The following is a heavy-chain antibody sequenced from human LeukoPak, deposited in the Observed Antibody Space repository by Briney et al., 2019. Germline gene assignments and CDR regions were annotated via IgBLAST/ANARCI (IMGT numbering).Heavy chain of an antibody. CDR3: ARGDFWNPYDY. V-gene: IGHV7-4-1*02. D-gene: IGHD3-3*01. CDR2: INTNTGNP. Sequence: ASVKVSCKASGYTFTFYAINWVRQAPGQGLEWMGWINTNTGNPTYAQGFAGRFVFSLDTSVNTAYLQISSLKAEDTAVYYCARGDFWNPYDYWGQGNLVTVSS. J-gene: IGHJ4*02. CDR1: GYTFTFYA.